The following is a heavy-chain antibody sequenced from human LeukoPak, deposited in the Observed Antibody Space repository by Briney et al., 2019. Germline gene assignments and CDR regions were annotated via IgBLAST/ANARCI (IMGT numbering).Heavy chain of an antibody. CDR3: ARDGQKVDHFDY. CDR1: GFTVSSNY. J-gene: IGHJ4*02. Sequence: GGSLRLSCAASGFTVSSNYMSWVRQAPGKGLEWVSVIYSGGSTYYADSVKGRFTISRDNSKNTLYLQMNSLRAEDTAVYYRARDGQKVDHFDYWGQGTLVTVSS. V-gene: IGHV3-53*01. CDR2: IYSGGST.